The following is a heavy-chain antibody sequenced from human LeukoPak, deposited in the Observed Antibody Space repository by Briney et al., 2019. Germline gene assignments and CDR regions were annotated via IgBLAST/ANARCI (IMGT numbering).Heavy chain of an antibody. J-gene: IGHJ5*02. V-gene: IGHV4-34*01. D-gene: IGHD1-26*01. CDR1: GGSFSGYY. Sequence: SETLSLTCAVYGGSFSGYYWSWIRQPPGKGLEWIGEINHSGSTNYNPSLKSRVTISVDTSKNQFSLKLSSVTAADTAVYYCARLWQWELVRFDPWGQGTLVTVSS. CDR2: INHSGST. CDR3: ARLWQWELVRFDP.